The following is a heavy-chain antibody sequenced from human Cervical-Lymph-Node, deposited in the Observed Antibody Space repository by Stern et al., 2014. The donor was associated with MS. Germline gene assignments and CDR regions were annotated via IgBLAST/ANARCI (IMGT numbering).Heavy chain of an antibody. D-gene: IGHD5-18*01. CDR3: ARTDTAMATKHAFDI. CDR2: IIPIFGIA. Sequence: VQLVESGAEVKKPGSSGKVSCKASGGTFSSYAISWVRQAPGKGLEWMGGIIPIFGIANYAQKFQGRVTITADKSTSTAYMELSSLRSEDTAVYYCARTDTAMATKHAFDIWGQGTMVTVSS. J-gene: IGHJ3*02. CDR1: GGTFSSYA. V-gene: IGHV1-69*17.